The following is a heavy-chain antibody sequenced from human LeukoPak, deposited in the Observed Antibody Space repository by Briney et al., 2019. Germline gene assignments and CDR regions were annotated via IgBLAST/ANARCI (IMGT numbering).Heavy chain of an antibody. CDR3: VRDGRWFGEPYDGTNFDY. V-gene: IGHV4-39*07. D-gene: IGHD3-10*01. Sequence: SETLSLTCTVSGGSISSSSYYWGWIRQPPGKGLEWIGSIYYSGSTYYNPSLKSRVTISVDTSKNQFSLKLSSVTAADTAVYYCVRDGRWFGEPYDGTNFDYWGQGTLVTVSS. CDR1: GGSISSSSYY. CDR2: IYYSGST. J-gene: IGHJ4*02.